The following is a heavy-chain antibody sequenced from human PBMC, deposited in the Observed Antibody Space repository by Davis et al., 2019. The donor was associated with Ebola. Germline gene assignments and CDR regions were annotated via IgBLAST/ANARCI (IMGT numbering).Heavy chain of an antibody. CDR3: THSSGYNNADY. V-gene: IGHV3-73*01. J-gene: IGHJ4*02. CDR1: GLTFSAYG. CDR2: IRSKANSYAT. D-gene: IGHD3-22*01. Sequence: GESLKISCAASGLTFSAYGMHWVRQASGKGLEWVGRIRSKANSYATAYAASVKGRFTISRDDSKNTAYLQMNSLKTEDTAVYYCTHSSGYNNADYWGQGTLVTVSS.